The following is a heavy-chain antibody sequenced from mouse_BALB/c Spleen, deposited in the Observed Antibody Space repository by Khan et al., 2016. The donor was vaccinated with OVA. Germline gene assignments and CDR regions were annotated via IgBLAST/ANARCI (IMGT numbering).Heavy chain of an antibody. D-gene: IGHD2-10*01. J-gene: IGHJ4*01. V-gene: IGHV2-6-1*01. CDR1: GFSLTNYG. CDR2: IWSDGST. Sequence: VKLEVSGSGLVAPSQSLSITCTISGFSLTNYGVHWVRQPPGKGLEWLVVIWSDGSTTYNSALKSRLTISKDNSKSQVFLKMNSLQTDDTAMYFCARQPYYHYNIMDYWGQGTSVTVSS. CDR3: ARQPYYHYNIMDY.